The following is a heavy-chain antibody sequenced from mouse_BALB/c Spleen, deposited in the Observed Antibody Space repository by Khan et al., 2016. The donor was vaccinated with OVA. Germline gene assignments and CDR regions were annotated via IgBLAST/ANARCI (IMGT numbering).Heavy chain of an antibody. CDR3: TRLAYYYDSEGFAY. J-gene: IGHJ3*01. CDR1: GFTFSTYG. D-gene: IGHD1-1*01. CDR2: VSTGGSYT. Sequence: EVELVESGGDLVKPGGSLKLSCAASGFTFSTYGMSWVRQTPDKRLAWVATVSTGGSYTYYADSVKGRFTISRDNAKKTLFLQMSGLKSEDTAIFYCTRLAYYYDSEGFAYWGQGTLVTVSA. V-gene: IGHV5-6*01.